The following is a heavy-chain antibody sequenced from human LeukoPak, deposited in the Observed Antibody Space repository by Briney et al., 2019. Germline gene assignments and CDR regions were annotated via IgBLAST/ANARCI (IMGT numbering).Heavy chain of an antibody. J-gene: IGHJ4*02. D-gene: IGHD1-14*01. Sequence: PGGPLRLSCAASGFRFSIYAMHWVRQAPGKGLEYVSGINPNGGSTYYANSVKGRFTISRDNSKNTLYPQMGSLKVEDMALYYCARAEPPEFWGQGTLVTVSS. CDR1: GFRFSIYA. CDR2: INPNGGST. CDR3: ARAEPPEF. V-gene: IGHV3-64*01.